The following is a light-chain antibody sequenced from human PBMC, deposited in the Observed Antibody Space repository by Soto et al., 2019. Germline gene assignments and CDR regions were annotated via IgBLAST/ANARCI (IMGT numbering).Light chain of an antibody. CDR1: QDIRSD. Sequence: AIQLTQSPSSLSASVGDRVTITCRAGQDIRSDLGWYQHKPGKAPRLLIHAASSLQSGVPARFSGSASGTEFTLTISSLQPEDLASYYCLQDHSYPWTFGQGTKV. CDR2: AAS. CDR3: LQDHSYPWT. V-gene: IGKV1-6*01. J-gene: IGKJ1*01.